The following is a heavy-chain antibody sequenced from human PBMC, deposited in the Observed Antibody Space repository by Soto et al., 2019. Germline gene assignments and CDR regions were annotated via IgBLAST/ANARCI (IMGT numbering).Heavy chain of an antibody. V-gene: IGHV3-15*01. CDR1: GFTFSNAW. CDR2: IKSKTDGGTT. CDR3: ARDQGVVIINWFDP. J-gene: IGHJ5*02. Sequence: EVQLVESGGGLVKPGGSLRLSCAASGFTFSNAWMSWVRQAPGKGLEWVGRIKSKTDGGTTDYAAPVKGRFTISRDNSKNTLYLQMNSLRAEDTAVYYCARDQGVVIINWFDPWGQGTLVTVSS. D-gene: IGHD3-3*01.